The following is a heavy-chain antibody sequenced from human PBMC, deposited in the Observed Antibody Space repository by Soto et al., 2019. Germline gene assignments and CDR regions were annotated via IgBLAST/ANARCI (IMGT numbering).Heavy chain of an antibody. Sequence: QVQLVQSGAEVKKPGSSVKVSCKASGGTFSSYAFSWVRHAPGQGLEWMGGIIPMFGTANYAQRFQGRVTITADESASTAYMALSSLKPEDTAMYYCAREGYGDYCKPFDYWGQGTLITVSS. CDR1: GGTFSSYA. J-gene: IGHJ4*02. CDR2: IIPMFGTA. D-gene: IGHD4-17*01. V-gene: IGHV1-69*01. CDR3: AREGYGDYCKPFDY.